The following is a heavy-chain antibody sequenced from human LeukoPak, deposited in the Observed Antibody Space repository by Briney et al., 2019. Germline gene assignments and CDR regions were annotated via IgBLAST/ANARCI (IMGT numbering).Heavy chain of an antibody. J-gene: IGHJ4*02. D-gene: IGHD2-2*01. CDR2: IYHTGSA. CDR1: GYSFTSGHY. Sequence: SETLSLTCSVSGYSFTSGHYWGWIRQPPGKGLEWIANIYHTGSAHYNPSLKSRVTISVDTSKNQFSLKLSSVTVADTAVYYCARYCTSTTCILRGFDYWGQGTLVTVSS. CDR3: ARYCTSTTCILRGFDY. V-gene: IGHV4-38-2*01.